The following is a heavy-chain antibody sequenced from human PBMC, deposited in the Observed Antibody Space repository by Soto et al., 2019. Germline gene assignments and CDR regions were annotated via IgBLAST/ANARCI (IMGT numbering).Heavy chain of an antibody. V-gene: IGHV3-21*01. CDR1: GFTFSNYT. CDR3: ASQILGYCSGGSCYSLAY. CDR2: ISSSSSYI. J-gene: IGHJ4*02. D-gene: IGHD2-15*01. Sequence: ESVGGLVKPGGSLRLSCAASGFTFSNYTMNWVRQAPGKGLEWVSSISSSSSYIYYADSVKGRFTISRDNAKNSLYLQMNSLRAEDTAVYYCASQILGYCSGGSCYSLAYWGQGTLVTVSS.